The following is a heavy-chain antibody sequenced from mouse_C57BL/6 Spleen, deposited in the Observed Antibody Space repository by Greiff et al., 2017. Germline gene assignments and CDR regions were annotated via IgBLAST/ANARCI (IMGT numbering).Heavy chain of an antibody. CDR3: ARPLYYGSNIPDY. D-gene: IGHD1-1*01. Sequence: EVHLVESGGGLVKPGGSLTLSCAASGFTFSDYGMHWVRQAPEKGLEWVAYISSGSSTIYYADTVKGRFTIARDNAKNTLFLQMTSLRSEDTAMYYCARPLYYGSNIPDYWGQGTTLTVSS. J-gene: IGHJ2*01. CDR1: GFTFSDYG. CDR2: ISSGSSTI. V-gene: IGHV5-17*01.